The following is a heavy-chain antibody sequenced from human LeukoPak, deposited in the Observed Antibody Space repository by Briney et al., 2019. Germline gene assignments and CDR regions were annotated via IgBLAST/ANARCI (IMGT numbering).Heavy chain of an antibody. CDR3: ARDPLTLHPEGFDY. D-gene: IGHD1-14*01. Sequence: PGGSLRLSCAASGFTFSDYYMSRIRQAPGKGLEWVSYISSSGSTIYYADSVKGRFTISRDNAKNSLYLQMSSLRAEDTAVYYCARDPLTLHPEGFDYWGQGTLVTVSS. J-gene: IGHJ4*02. CDR1: GFTFSDYY. CDR2: ISSSGSTI. V-gene: IGHV3-11*04.